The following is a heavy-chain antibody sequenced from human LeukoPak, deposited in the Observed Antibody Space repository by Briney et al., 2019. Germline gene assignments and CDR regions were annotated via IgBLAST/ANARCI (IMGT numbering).Heavy chain of an antibody. Sequence: SETLSLTCAVYGGSFSGYYWSWIRQPPGKGLEWIGEINHSGSTNYNPSLKSRVTISVDTSKNQFSLKLSSVTAADTAVYYCARGRRLGGWYGRGDYWGQGTLVTVSS. CDR2: INHSGST. D-gene: IGHD6-19*01. J-gene: IGHJ4*02. CDR1: GGSFSGYY. V-gene: IGHV4-34*01. CDR3: ARGRRLGGWYGRGDY.